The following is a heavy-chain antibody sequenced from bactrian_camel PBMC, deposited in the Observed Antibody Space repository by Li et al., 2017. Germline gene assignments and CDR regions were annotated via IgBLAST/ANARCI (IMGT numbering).Heavy chain of an antibody. V-gene: IGHV3S1*01. J-gene: IGHJ6*01. CDR2: ISPAGIST. Sequence: LVASGGGSVQTGGSLRLSCATSGLTYRNYCMGWFRQTPGKEREVVARISPAGISTIYADSVKGRYTISRDNAKNILYLQMNSLKPEDTAMYYCAARYQGGFGLGGLCTDVLGDFPYWGQGTQVTVS. D-gene: IGHD5*01. CDR3: AARYQGGFGLGGLCTDVLGDFPY. CDR1: GLTYRNYC.